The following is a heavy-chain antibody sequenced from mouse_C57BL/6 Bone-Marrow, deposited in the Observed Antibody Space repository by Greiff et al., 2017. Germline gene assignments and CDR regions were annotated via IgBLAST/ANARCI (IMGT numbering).Heavy chain of an antibody. J-gene: IGHJ3*01. CDR1: GYAFSSYW. D-gene: IGHD1-1*01. CDR3: AATSRYYGSSYDWFAY. Sequence: QVQLQQSGAELVKPGASVKISCKASGYAFSSYWMNWVKQRPGKGLEWIGQISPGDGDTNYNGKFKGKATLTADKSSSTAYMQLSSLTSEDSAVYFCAATSRYYGSSYDWFAYWGQGTLVTVSA. CDR2: ISPGDGDT. V-gene: IGHV1-80*01.